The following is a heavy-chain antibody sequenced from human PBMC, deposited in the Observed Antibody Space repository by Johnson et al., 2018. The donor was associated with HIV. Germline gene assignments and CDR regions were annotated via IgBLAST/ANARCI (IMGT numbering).Heavy chain of an antibody. CDR2: IYSGGST. D-gene: IGHD2-15*01. Sequence: VQLVESGGGLVQPGGSLRLSCAASGFSVSNNYMSWVRQAPGKGLEWVSVIYSGGSTYYADSVKGRFTISRDNSKNTLYLQMGSLRAEDMAVYYCGRDALGGGGDAFEIWGQGTMVTVSS. V-gene: IGHV3-66*02. CDR3: GRDALGGGGDAFEI. J-gene: IGHJ3*02. CDR1: GFSVSNNY.